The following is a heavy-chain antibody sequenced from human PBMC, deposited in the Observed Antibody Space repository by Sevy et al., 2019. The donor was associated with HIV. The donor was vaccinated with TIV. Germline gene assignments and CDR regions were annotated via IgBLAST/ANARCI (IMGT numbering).Heavy chain of an antibody. Sequence: ASVKVSCKASGGTCSSSAISWVRQAPGQGLEWMGGIFPIFATANYAQKFQGRLTITADESTCTAYMELSSLRSDGTAVYYCTSGLAVSVDYWGQGTLVTVSS. D-gene: IGHD6-19*01. CDR2: IFPIFATA. J-gene: IGHJ4*02. V-gene: IGHV1-69*13. CDR3: TSGLAVSVDY. CDR1: GGTCSSSA.